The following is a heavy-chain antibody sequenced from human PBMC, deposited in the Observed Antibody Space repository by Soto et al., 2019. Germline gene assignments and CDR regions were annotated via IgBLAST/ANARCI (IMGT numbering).Heavy chain of an antibody. CDR2: ISSSSSYI. J-gene: IGHJ3*02. CDR1: GFTFSSYS. D-gene: IGHD3-10*02. Sequence: GGSLRLSCAASGFTFSSYSMNWVRQAPGKGLEWVSSISSSSSYIYYADSVKGRFTISRDNAKNSLYLQMNSLRAEDTAVYYCARDEEVVQDAFDIWGQGTMVTVSS. V-gene: IGHV3-21*01. CDR3: ARDEEVVQDAFDI.